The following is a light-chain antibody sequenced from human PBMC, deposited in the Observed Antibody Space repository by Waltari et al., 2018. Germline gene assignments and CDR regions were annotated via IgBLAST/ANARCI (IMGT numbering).Light chain of an antibody. CDR2: GAS. Sequence: EMVLTQSPGTLPLSPGESATLSCRASQSVSRSLAWYQQKPGQAPRLLIYGASNRAAGIPDRFSGSGSGTDFSLTISRLEPEDFAVYYCQHYVRLPATFGQGTKVEIK. CDR1: QSVSRS. J-gene: IGKJ1*01. CDR3: QHYVRLPAT. V-gene: IGKV3-20*01.